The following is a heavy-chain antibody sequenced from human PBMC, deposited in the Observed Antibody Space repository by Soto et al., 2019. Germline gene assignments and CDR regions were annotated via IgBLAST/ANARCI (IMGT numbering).Heavy chain of an antibody. CDR2: ISYSGST. Sequence: SETLSLTCTVSGGSISRSSYYWGWIRQPPGKGLEWIGSISYSGSTYYNPSLKGRVTVSVDASKNHFSRKLRSVTAADKAVYYCASRGYTYGSDYYYIDVWGKGTTVTVSS. D-gene: IGHD5-18*01. CDR3: ASRGYTYGSDYYYIDV. J-gene: IGHJ6*03. CDR1: GGSISRSSYY. V-gene: IGHV4-39*01.